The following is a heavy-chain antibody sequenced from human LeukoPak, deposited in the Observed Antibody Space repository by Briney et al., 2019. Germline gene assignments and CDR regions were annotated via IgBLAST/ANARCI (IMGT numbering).Heavy chain of an antibody. J-gene: IGHJ5*02. CDR3: ARGRRYTGYDYTLSWFDP. Sequence: SETLSLTCAVYGVSFSGYYWSWIRQPPGKGLEWVGEINHSGSTNYNPSLKSRVTISVDTSKNQFSLKLSSVTAADTAVYYCARGRRYTGYDYTLSWFDPWGQGTLVTVSS. CDR2: INHSGST. V-gene: IGHV4-34*01. CDR1: GVSFSGYY. D-gene: IGHD5-12*01.